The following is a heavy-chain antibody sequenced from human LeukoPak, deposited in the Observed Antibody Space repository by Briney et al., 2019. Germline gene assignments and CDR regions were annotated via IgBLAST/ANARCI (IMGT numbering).Heavy chain of an antibody. CDR2: IYYSGST. Sequence: SETLSLTCTVSGGSISSYYWSWIRQPPGKGLEWIGYIYYSGSTNYNPSLKSRVTISVDTSKNQFSLKLSSVTAADTAVYYCARESPLGYRSSTSCPYYFDYWGQGSLVTVSS. CDR3: ARESPLGYRSSTSCPYYFDY. CDR1: GGSISSYY. V-gene: IGHV4-59*12. D-gene: IGHD2-2*01. J-gene: IGHJ4*02.